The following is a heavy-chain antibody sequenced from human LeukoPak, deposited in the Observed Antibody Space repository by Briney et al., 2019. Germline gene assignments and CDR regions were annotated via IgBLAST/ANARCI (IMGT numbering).Heavy chain of an antibody. J-gene: IGHJ4*02. Sequence: PSETLSLTCTVSGGSISSYYGSWIRQPPGKGLEWIGYIYYSGSTNYNPSLKSRVTISVDTSKNQFSLKLSSVTAADTAVYYCARAGIVVALDYWGQGTLVTVSS. D-gene: IGHD3-22*01. CDR3: ARAGIVVALDY. V-gene: IGHV4-59*01. CDR1: GGSISSYY. CDR2: IYYSGST.